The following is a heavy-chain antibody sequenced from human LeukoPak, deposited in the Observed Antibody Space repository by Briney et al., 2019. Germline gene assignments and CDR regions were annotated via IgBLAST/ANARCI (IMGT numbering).Heavy chain of an antibody. Sequence: GGSLRLSCAASGFTFSSYGMHWVRQAPGKGLEWVAVIWYDGSDKYYADSVKGRFTISRDNSKNTLYLQMNSLTAEDTAVYYCARTNLYVGTAVNDAFDIWGQGTMVTVSS. CDR3: ARTNLYVGTAVNDAFDI. V-gene: IGHV3-33*01. D-gene: IGHD5-18*01. CDR1: GFTFSSYG. CDR2: IWYDGSDK. J-gene: IGHJ3*02.